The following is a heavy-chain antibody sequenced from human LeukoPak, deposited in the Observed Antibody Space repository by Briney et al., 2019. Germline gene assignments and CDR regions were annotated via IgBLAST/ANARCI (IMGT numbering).Heavy chain of an antibody. J-gene: IGHJ4*02. D-gene: IGHD5-24*01. CDR2: INPSGGST. CDR1: GYTFTSYY. CDR3: ARDVSPGPFVMATIY. Sequence: ASVKVSCRASGYTFTSYYMHWVRQAPGQGLEWMGIINPSGGSTSYAQKFQGRVTMTRDTSTGTVYMELSSLRSEDTAVYYCARDVSPGPFVMATIYWGQGTLVTVSS. V-gene: IGHV1-46*01.